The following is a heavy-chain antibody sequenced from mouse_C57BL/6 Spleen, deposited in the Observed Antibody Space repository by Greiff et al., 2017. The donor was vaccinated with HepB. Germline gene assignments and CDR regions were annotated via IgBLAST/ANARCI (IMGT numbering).Heavy chain of an antibody. CDR1: GFTFSSYA. CDR3: TRYPLIYYYGSSYCYFDV. Sequence: EVQVVESGEGLVKPGGSLKLSCAASGFTFSSYAMSWVRQTPEKRLEWVAYISSGGDYIYYADTVKGRFTISRDNARNTLYLQMSSLKSEDTAMYYCTRYPLIYYYGSSYCYFDVWGTGTTVTVSS. CDR2: ISSGGDYI. D-gene: IGHD1-1*01. J-gene: IGHJ1*03. V-gene: IGHV5-9-1*02.